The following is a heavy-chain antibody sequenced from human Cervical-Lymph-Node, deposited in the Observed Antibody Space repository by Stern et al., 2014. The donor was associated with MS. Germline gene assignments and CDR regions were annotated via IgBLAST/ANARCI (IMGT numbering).Heavy chain of an antibody. V-gene: IGHV3-23*01. D-gene: IGHD2-15*01. CDR3: AKQQGYSHSRHPFDY. CDR1: GFSFISYA. J-gene: IGHJ4*02. CDR2: ISGSGGTT. Sequence: EVQLLESGGGLIQPGGSLRLSCAASGFSFISYAINWVRQAPGKGLEWISSISGSGGTTYYADSVKGRFTMSRDNSKNTLYLDMDNLRAEDTAIYYCAKQQGYSHSRHPFDYWGQGALVTVSS.